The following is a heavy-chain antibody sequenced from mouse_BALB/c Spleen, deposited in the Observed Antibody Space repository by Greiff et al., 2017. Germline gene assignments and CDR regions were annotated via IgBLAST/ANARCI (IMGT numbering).Heavy chain of an antibody. CDR2: ISSGGST. J-gene: IGHJ4*01. Sequence: EVQLVESGGGLVKPGGSLKLSCAASGFTFSSYAMSWVRQTPEKRLEWVASISSGGSTYYPDSVKGRVTISRDNARNILYLQMSSLRSEDTAMYYCARGPRLDAMDYWGQGTSVTVSS. V-gene: IGHV5-6-5*01. CDR1: GFTFSSYA. CDR3: ARGPRLDAMDY.